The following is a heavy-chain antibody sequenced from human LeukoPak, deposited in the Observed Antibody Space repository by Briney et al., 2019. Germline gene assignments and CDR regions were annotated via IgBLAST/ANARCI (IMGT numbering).Heavy chain of an antibody. D-gene: IGHD1-26*01. J-gene: IGHJ4*02. CDR2: IRYDGSNK. CDR1: GFTFSSYG. CDR3: AKETASYPYYFDY. Sequence: GGSLRLSCAASGFTFSSYGMHWVRQAPGKGLEWVAFIRYDGSNKYYADSVKGRFTISRDNSKNTLYVQMNSLRPEDTAVYYCAKETASYPYYFDYWGQGTLVTVSS. V-gene: IGHV3-30*02.